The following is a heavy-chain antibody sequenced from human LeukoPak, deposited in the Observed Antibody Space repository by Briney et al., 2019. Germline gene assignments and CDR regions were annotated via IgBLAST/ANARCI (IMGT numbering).Heavy chain of an antibody. CDR1: GGSFSGYY. V-gene: IGHV4-34*01. CDR3: ARQSTRSTWTGGYYFDY. J-gene: IGHJ4*02. D-gene: IGHD6-13*01. Sequence: PSETLSLTCAVYGGSFSGYYWSWIRQPPGKGLEWIGEINHSGSTNYNPSLKSRGTISVDTSKNQFSLKLSSVTAADTAVYYCARQSTRSTWTGGYYFDYWGQGTLVTVSS. CDR2: INHSGST.